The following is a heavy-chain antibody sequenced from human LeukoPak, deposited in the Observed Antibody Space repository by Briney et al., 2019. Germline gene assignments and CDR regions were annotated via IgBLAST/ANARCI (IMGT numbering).Heavy chain of an antibody. V-gene: IGHV3-23*01. CDR3: VKVAPSDYYDTTGHWGDH. CDR1: GFTFSSYG. D-gene: IGHD3-22*01. Sequence: GGSLRLSCAASGFTFSSYGMAWVRQAPGKGLEWVSGMNGNGGRIYYADSVKGRFTISRDNSKNTLYLQMNSLRAEDTAVYYCVKVAPSDYYDTTGHWGDHWGQGTLVTVSS. J-gene: IGHJ4*02. CDR2: MNGNGGRI.